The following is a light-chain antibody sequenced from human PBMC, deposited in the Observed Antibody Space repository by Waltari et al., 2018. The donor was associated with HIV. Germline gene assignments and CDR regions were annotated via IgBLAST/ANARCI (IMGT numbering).Light chain of an antibody. CDR1: NSNIGNNP. CDR2: SNN. CDR3: GAWDDSLHGPL. V-gene: IGLV1-44*01. J-gene: IGLJ2*01. Sequence: QSVLTQPPSASGTPGQRVTISCSGSNSNIGNNPLDWYQQLPGTAPKLLIYSNNQRPSGVPDRFSGSKSGTSGSLAISGLQSEDEADYYCGAWDDSLHGPLFGGGTKLTVL.